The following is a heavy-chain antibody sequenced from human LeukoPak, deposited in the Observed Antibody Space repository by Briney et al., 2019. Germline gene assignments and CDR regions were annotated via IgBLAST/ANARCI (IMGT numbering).Heavy chain of an antibody. CDR3: ARDTRPLITIFGVVSSWFDP. CDR2: IYTSGST. J-gene: IGHJ5*02. V-gene: IGHV4-61*02. D-gene: IGHD3-3*01. CDR1: GGSISSGSYY. Sequence: PSETLSLTCTVSGGSISSGSYYWSWIQQPAGRGLEWLGRIYTSGSTNYNPSLKSRVTISVDTSKNQFSLKLSSVTAADTAVYYCARDTRPLITIFGVVSSWFDPWGQGTLVTVSS.